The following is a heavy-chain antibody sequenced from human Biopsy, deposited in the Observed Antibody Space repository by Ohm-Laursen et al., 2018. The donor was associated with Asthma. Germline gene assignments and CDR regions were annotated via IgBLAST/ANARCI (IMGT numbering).Heavy chain of an antibody. J-gene: IGHJ3*02. V-gene: IGHV3-53*01. CDR3: ARAYGGSFFSGSFDI. Sequence: SLRLSCSASGFTFNSYWMNWVRQPPGKGLEWVSVIYSGGGTYYADSVQGRVTISRDNSKNTLSLQMNSLRAEDTAVYYCARAYGGSFFSGSFDIWGQGTMVTVSS. D-gene: IGHD4-23*01. CDR1: GFTFNSYW. CDR2: IYSGGGT.